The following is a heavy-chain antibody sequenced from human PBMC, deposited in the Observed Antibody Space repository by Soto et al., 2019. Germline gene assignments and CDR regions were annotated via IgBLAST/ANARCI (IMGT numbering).Heavy chain of an antibody. CDR1: GVTFRSYS. D-gene: IGHD3-22*01. Sequence: SVKVSCKASGVTFRSYSISWVRQAPGQGLEWMGGIIPIFDITNYAQKFQGRVTITADESTSTAYMELSSLGSDDTAVYYCARPDEGGYSSNHHYYYALDVWGQGTTVTVSS. V-gene: IGHV1-69*13. CDR2: IIPIFDIT. CDR3: ARPDEGGYSSNHHYYYALDV. J-gene: IGHJ6*02.